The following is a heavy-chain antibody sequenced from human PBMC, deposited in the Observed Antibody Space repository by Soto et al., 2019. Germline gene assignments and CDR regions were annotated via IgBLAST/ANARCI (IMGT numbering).Heavy chain of an antibody. CDR3: ARGGISIVVVPAAMGY. D-gene: IGHD2-2*01. CDR1: GFTFSSYS. J-gene: IGHJ4*02. CDR2: ISSSSSYI. Sequence: GGSLILSCAASGFTFSSYSMNWVRQAPGKGLEWVSSISSSSSYIYYADSVKGRFTISRDNAKNSLYLQMNSLRAEDTAVYYCARGGISIVVVPAAMGYWGQGTLVTVSS. V-gene: IGHV3-21*01.